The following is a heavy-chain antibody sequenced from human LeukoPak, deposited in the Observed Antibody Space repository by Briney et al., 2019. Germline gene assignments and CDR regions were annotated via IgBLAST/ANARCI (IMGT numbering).Heavy chain of an antibody. Sequence: SETLSLTCTVSGDSISRSTYYWAWIRQPPGKGLEWIGSVYYGRSPYYNPSLESRATISVDTSKNHFSLKMSSVTAADTAVYYCARSSGTGAFSYWGQGTLVTVSS. CDR3: ARSSGTGAFSY. CDR2: VYYGRSP. J-gene: IGHJ4*02. CDR1: GDSISRSTYY. V-gene: IGHV4-39*02. D-gene: IGHD6-25*01.